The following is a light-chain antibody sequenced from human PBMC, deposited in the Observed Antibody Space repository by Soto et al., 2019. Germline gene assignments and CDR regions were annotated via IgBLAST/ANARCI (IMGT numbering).Light chain of an antibody. CDR3: QQYGSSGT. CDR2: GAS. J-gene: IGKJ1*01. V-gene: IGKV3-20*01. CDR1: QSVSNNY. Sequence: ELVLTQSPGPLTLSPGERATLSCRASQSVSNNYLAWYQQKPGQAPRLLIYGASNRATGIPDRFSGSGSGTDFTLTISRLEPEDFAVYYCQQYGSSGTFGQGTKVVIK.